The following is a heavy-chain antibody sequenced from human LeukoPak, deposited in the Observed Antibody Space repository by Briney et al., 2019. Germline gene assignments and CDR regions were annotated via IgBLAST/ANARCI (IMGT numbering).Heavy chain of an antibody. Sequence: PSETLSLTCTVSGYSISSGYYWGWIRQPPGKGLEWIGSIYHSGSTYYNPSLKSRVTISVDTSKNQFSLKLSSVTAADTAVYYCARLVGITAKKRDYWGQGTLVTVSS. CDR2: IYHSGST. CDR1: GYSISSGYY. V-gene: IGHV4-38-2*02. D-gene: IGHD3-3*01. CDR3: ARLVGITAKKRDY. J-gene: IGHJ4*02.